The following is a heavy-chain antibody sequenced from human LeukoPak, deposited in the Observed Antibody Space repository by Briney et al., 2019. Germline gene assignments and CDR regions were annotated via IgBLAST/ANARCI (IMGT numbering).Heavy chain of an antibody. D-gene: IGHD3-22*01. V-gene: IGHV3-66*01. CDR2: TYSGGST. CDR3: ARRATANSGYHFDY. CDR1: GFTVSNNY. J-gene: IGHJ4*02. Sequence: GGSLRLSCAASGFTVSNNYMSWVRQAPGKGLEWVSVTYSGGSTYYADSVKGGFTISRDNSRNTMYLQMNSLRAEDTAVYYCARRATANSGYHFDYWGQGTLVTVSS.